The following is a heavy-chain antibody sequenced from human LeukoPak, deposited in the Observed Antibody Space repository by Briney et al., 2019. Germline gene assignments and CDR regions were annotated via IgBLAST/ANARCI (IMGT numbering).Heavy chain of an antibody. CDR3: ARDLSPVVRASPMGY. D-gene: IGHD3-10*01. J-gene: IGHJ4*02. V-gene: IGHV3-30*03. CDR2: ITYDGYYK. CDR1: GFTFTSYG. Sequence: GPSLRLSCAASGFTFTSYGMHWVSQAPGKGLEWAALITYDGYYKYYSDSVKGRFTISSDTSKNTLYLQMNSLRAEDTAVYYCARDLSPVVRASPMGYWGQGTLVTVSS.